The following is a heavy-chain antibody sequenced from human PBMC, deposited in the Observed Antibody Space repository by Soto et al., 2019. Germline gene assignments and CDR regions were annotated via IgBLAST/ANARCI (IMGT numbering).Heavy chain of an antibody. CDR1: GGTFSSYT. Sequence: QVRLVQSGAEVKKPGSSVTVSCKASGGTFSSYTFSWVRQAPGQGLEWMGRIITVLGLPNYAQKFQGRVTMTADKSTSTAYMELSSLRSEDTALYYCARDRCSSTSCARGYWHFDLWGRGTLVTVSS. V-gene: IGHV1-69*08. D-gene: IGHD2-2*01. CDR3: ARDRCSSTSCARGYWHFDL. CDR2: IITVLGLP. J-gene: IGHJ2*01.